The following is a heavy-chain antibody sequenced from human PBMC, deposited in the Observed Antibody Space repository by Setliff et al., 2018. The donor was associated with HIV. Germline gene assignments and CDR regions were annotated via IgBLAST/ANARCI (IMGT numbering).Heavy chain of an antibody. V-gene: IGHV4-4*09. CDR3: ARLIHTGLLYFDF. Sequence: SETLSLTCAVSGDSIGTYSWHWLRQPPGKGLEWIGYIYGGGSTGYNPSLTSRVTMSVDTPNNRFALKLTSVTAADTAVYFCARLIHTGLLYFDFWGLGTLVTVSS. J-gene: IGHJ4*02. CDR2: IYGGGST. CDR1: GDSIGTYS. D-gene: IGHD2-8*02.